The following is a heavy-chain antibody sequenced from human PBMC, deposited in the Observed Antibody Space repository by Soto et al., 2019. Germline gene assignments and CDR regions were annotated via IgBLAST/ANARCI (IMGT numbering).Heavy chain of an antibody. J-gene: IGHJ4*02. CDR1: GFTFSNYW. V-gene: IGHV3-74*01. CDR2: IDHDGPT. Sequence: EVQLVESGGGLVQPGGSLRLSCAGSGFTFSNYWMHWVRQAPGKGLEWVSRIDHDGPTDYADSVRGRFTISRDNAENTLYLQMNSLSPEDTAVYYCVRDSHGDYWGQGNLVTVSS. CDR3: VRDSHGDY.